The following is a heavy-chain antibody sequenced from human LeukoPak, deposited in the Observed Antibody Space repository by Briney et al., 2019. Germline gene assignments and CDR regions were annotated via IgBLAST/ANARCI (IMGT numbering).Heavy chain of an antibody. V-gene: IGHV4-61*02. CDR2: IYTSGST. CDR1: GGSISSGSYY. D-gene: IGHD2-2*01. J-gene: IGHJ3*02. CDR3: ARGAKDIVVVPAASERAFDI. Sequence: PSETLSLTCTVSGGSISSGSYYWSWIPQPAGKGLEWIGRIYTSGSTNYNPSLKSRVTISVDTSKNQFSLKLSSVTAADTAVYYCARGAKDIVVVPAASERAFDIWGQGTMVTVSS.